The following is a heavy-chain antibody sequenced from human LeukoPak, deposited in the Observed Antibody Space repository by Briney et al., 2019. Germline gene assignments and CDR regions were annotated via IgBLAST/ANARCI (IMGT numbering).Heavy chain of an antibody. CDR2: INPSGGST. D-gene: IGHD2-21*02. J-gene: IGHJ6*03. CDR3: AGGDGAAYCGGDCYFTRANYYYYYMDV. V-gene: IGHV1-46*01. CDR1: GYTFTSYY. Sequence: ASVKVSCKASGYTFTSYYMHWVRQAPGQGLEWMGIINPSGGSTSYAQKFQGRVTMTRDMSTSTVYMELSSLRSEDTAVYYCAGGDGAAYCGGDCYFTRANYYYYYMDVWDKGTTVTVSS.